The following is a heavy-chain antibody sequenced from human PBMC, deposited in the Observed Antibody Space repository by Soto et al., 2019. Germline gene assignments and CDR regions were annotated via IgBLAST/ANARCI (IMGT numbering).Heavy chain of an antibody. CDR1: GFTFSTYA. CDR3: ARDLPSDVARGSPY. D-gene: IGHD2-15*01. J-gene: IGHJ4*02. Sequence: GGSLRLSCAASGFTFSTYAMAWVRQAPGKGLEWVSGVSASGLNTDYADPVKGRFYISRDNSKNTLYLQMNSLRAEDTAVYYCARDLPSDVARGSPYWGQGTLVTVSS. CDR2: VSASGLNT. V-gene: IGHV3-23*01.